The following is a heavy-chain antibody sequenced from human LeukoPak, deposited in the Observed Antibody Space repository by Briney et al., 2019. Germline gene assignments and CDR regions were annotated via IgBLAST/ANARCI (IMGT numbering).Heavy chain of an antibody. Sequence: ASVKVSCKASGYSFADYYMHWVRQAPGQGLEWMGWINPNSGGTNYAQKFQGRVTMTRDTSISTAYMEMSRLSSDDTAVYYCTRIRGALSRYFDLWGRGTLVTVSS. CDR2: INPNSGGT. D-gene: IGHD3-10*01. V-gene: IGHV1-2*02. J-gene: IGHJ2*01. CDR1: GYSFADYY. CDR3: TRIRGALSRYFDL.